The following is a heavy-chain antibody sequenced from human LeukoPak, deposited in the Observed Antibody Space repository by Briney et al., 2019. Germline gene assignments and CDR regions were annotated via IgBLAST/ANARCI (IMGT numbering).Heavy chain of an antibody. CDR1: GYSFTSYW. D-gene: IGHD3-3*01. J-gene: IGHJ5*02. Sequence: GESLKISCKGSGYSFTSYWIGWVRQMPGKGLEWMGIIYPGDSDTRYSPSFQGQVTISADKSISTAYLQWSSLKASDTAMYYCARLRFLGPVEGFAWFDPWGQGTLVPVSS. CDR3: ARLRFLGPVEGFAWFDP. CDR2: IYPGDSDT. V-gene: IGHV5-51*01.